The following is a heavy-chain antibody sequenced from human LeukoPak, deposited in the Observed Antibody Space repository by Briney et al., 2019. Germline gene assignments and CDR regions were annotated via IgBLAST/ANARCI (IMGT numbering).Heavy chain of an antibody. J-gene: IGHJ5*02. Sequence: ASVKVSCKASGYTFTGYYMHWVRQAPGQGLEWMGWINPNSGGTNYAQKFQGRVTMTRDTSISTAYMELSRLRSDDTVVYYCAREKPADIVLMVYAKGGEFDPWGQGTLVTVSS. V-gene: IGHV1-2*02. CDR1: GYTFTGYY. CDR3: AREKPADIVLMVYAKGGEFDP. D-gene: IGHD2-8*01. CDR2: INPNSGGT.